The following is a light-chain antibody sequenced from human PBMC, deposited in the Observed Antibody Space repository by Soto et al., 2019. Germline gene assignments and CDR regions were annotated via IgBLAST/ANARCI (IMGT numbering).Light chain of an antibody. CDR1: QSIDTSF. Sequence: EIVLTQSPGTLSLSPGERATLSCRASQSIDTSFLAWYQQKPGQAPRPLIYGISNRANDIPDRFSGSGSGTDFTLTSSRLETEDFAVYYCQQCRCSRTFGQGTKVEMK. V-gene: IGKV3-20*01. CDR2: GIS. CDR3: QQCRCSRT. J-gene: IGKJ1*01.